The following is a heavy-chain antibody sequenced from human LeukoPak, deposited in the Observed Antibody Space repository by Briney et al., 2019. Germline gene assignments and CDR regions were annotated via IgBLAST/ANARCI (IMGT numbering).Heavy chain of an antibody. CDR1: GFTFSSYT. Sequence: PGGSLRLSCAASGFTFSSYTMNWVRQAPGKGLEWVSSLSSGSTYIYYADSVKGRFTISRDNAKNSLYLQMNSLRAEDTAVYYCARDPGYRDFGYWGQGTLVTVSS. CDR2: LSSGSTYI. D-gene: IGHD3-9*01. CDR3: ARDPGYRDFGY. V-gene: IGHV3-21*01. J-gene: IGHJ4*02.